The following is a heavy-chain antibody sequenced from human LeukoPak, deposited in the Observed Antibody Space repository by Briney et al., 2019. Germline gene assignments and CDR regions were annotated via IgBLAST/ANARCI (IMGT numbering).Heavy chain of an antibody. D-gene: IGHD1-14*01. J-gene: IGHJ4*02. CDR3: AKNPPLNFNPPDY. CDR1: RFTFSSYG. CDR2: ISYDGSNK. Sequence: GRSLRLSCAASRFTFSSYGMHWVRQAPGKGLEWVAVISYDGSNKYYADSVKGRFTISRDNSKNTLYLQMNSLRAEDTAVYYCAKNPPLNFNPPDYWGQGTLVTVSS. V-gene: IGHV3-30*18.